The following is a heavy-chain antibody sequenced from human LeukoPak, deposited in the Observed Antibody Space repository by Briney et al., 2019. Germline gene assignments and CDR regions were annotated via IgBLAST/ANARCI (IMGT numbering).Heavy chain of an antibody. CDR1: GGSISSGDYY. J-gene: IGHJ4*02. CDR2: IYYSGST. CDR3: ARDAYGDYGGQDY. V-gene: IGHV4-30-4*08. Sequence: PSQTLSLTCTVSGGSISSGDYYWSWIRQPPGKGLEWIGYIYYSGSTYYNPSLKSRVTISVDTSKNQFSLKLSSVTAADTAVYYCARDAYGDYGGQDYWGQGTLVTVSS. D-gene: IGHD4-17*01.